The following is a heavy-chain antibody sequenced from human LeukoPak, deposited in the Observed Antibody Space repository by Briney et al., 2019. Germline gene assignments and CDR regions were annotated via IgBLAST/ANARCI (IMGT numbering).Heavy chain of an antibody. Sequence: GGSLRLSCAASGFTFSGSAMHWVRQAPGKGLEWVSGISASGGSTYHADSVKGRFSISRDNSKNMLNLQMNSLRAEDTAVYYCAEDRCSNGIGCLYYYMDVWGKGSTVTIYS. CDR1: GFTFSGSA. D-gene: IGHD2-8*01. V-gene: IGHV3-23*01. CDR3: AEDRCSNGIGCLYYYMDV. J-gene: IGHJ6*03. CDR2: ISASGGST.